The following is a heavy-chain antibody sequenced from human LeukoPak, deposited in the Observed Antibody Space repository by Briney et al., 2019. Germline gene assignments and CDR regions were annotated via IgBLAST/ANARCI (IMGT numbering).Heavy chain of an antibody. Sequence: PSETLSLTCTVSGGSISSYYWSWIRQPPGKGLEGIGYIYYSGSTNYNPSLKSRVTISVDTSKNQFSLKLSSVPAADTAVYYCARGRAPQWLVRIYNWYFDLWGRGTLVTVSS. J-gene: IGHJ2*01. D-gene: IGHD6-19*01. CDR2: IYYSGST. CDR3: ARGRAPQWLVRIYNWYFDL. V-gene: IGHV4-59*01. CDR1: GGSISSYY.